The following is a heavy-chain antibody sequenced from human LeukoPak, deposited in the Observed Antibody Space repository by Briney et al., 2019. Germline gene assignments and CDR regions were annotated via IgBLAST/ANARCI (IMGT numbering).Heavy chain of an antibody. CDR2: MNPNSGNT. CDR1: GYTFTSYV. J-gene: IGHJ5*02. D-gene: IGHD3-10*01. CDR3: ARGRMVRGVTWWFDP. V-gene: IGHV1-8*01. Sequence: GASVKVSCKASGYTFTSYVINWVRQANGQGLEWMGWMNPNSGNTGYAQKFQGRVTMTRNTSISTAYMELSSLRSEDTAVYYCARGRMVRGVTWWFDPWGQGTLVTVSS.